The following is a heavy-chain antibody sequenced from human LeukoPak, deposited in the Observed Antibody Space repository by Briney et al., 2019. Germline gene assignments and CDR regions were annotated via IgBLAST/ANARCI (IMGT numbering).Heavy chain of an antibody. CDR3: ARGFRDIVVVVAANIPSNWFDP. CDR1: GYTFTGYY. J-gene: IGHJ5*02. CDR2: INPNSGGT. D-gene: IGHD2-15*01. Sequence: ASVKVSCKASGYTFTGYYMHWVRQAPGQGLEWMGWINPNSGGTNYAQKFQGRVTMTRDTSISTAYMELSRLRSDDTAVYYCARGFRDIVVVVAANIPSNWFDPWGQGTLVTVSS. V-gene: IGHV1-2*02.